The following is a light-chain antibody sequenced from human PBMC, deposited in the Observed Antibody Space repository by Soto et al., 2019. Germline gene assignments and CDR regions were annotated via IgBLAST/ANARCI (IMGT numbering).Light chain of an antibody. CDR1: SSNIGAGYD. Sequence: QSVLTQPASVSGSPGQRVTISCTGSSSNIGAGYDVHWYQQLPGTAPKLLIYGNSNRPSGVPDRFSGSKSGTSASLAITGLRAEDEADYYCQSYDSSLSGSLVFGGGTKLTVL. J-gene: IGLJ2*01. CDR2: GNS. V-gene: IGLV1-40*01. CDR3: QSYDSSLSGSLV.